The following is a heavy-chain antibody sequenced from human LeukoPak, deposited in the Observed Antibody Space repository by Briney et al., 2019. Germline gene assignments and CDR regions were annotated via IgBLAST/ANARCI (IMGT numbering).Heavy chain of an antibody. CDR3: ARRAGAYSHPYDY. V-gene: IGHV3-21*01. J-gene: IGHJ4*02. CDR2: ITSSSSYI. CDR1: GFTFSSYS. D-gene: IGHD4/OR15-4a*01. Sequence: GGSLRLSCAASGFTFSSYSMNWVRQAPGKGLEWVSSITSSSSYIYYADSVKGRFTISRDNAKKSVYLQMNSLRAEDTAVYYCARRAGAYSHPYDYWGQGTLVTVSS.